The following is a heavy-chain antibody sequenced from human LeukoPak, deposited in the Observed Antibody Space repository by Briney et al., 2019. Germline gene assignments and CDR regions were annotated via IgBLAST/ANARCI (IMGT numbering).Heavy chain of an antibody. V-gene: IGHV3-23*01. CDR1: GFTFSSYA. CDR2: ISGSGGST. D-gene: IGHD3-22*01. J-gene: IGHJ4*02. CDR3: ASGVVIITAFDS. Sequence: PGGSLRLSCAASGFTFSSYAMSWVRQAPGKGLEWVSAISGSGGSTYYADSVKGRFTISRDNSKNTLYLQMNSLRAEDTAVYYCASGVVIITAFDSWGQGTLVTVSS.